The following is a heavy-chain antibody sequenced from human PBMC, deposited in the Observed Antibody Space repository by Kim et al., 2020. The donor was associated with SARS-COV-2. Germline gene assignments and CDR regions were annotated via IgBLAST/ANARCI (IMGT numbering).Heavy chain of an antibody. CDR2: ISGSGGST. J-gene: IGHJ4*02. V-gene: IGHV3-23*01. D-gene: IGHD3-9*01. CDR3: AKGRHDILTDHDY. CDR1: EFTFSSYA. Sequence: GGSLRLSCAASEFTFSSYAMSWVRQAPGKGLQWVSGISGSGGSTYYADSVKGRFTVSRDNSKNTLFLQMNSLGAEDPAVYYCAKGRHDILTDHDYWGQGTLVTVSS.